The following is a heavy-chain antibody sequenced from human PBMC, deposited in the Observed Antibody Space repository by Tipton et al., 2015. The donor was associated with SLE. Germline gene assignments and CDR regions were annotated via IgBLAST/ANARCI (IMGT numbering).Heavy chain of an antibody. J-gene: IGHJ4*02. D-gene: IGHD4-11*01. CDR3: ARGPMTTPRGYFDY. V-gene: IGHV3-66*01. CDR1: GGSFSGYY. Sequence: SLRLSCAVYGGSFSGYYWSWIRQPPGKGLEWVSVIYSGGSTYYADSVKGRFTISRDNSKNTLYLQMNSLRAEDTAVYYCARGPMTTPRGYFDYWGQGTLVTVSS. CDR2: IYSGGST.